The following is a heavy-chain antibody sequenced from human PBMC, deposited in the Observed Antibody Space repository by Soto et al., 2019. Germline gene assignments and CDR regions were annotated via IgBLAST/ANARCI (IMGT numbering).Heavy chain of an antibody. CDR1: GFTFSSYA. V-gene: IGHV3-23*01. D-gene: IGHD2-15*01. CDR2: ISGSGGST. Sequence: PGGSLRLSCAASGFTFSSYAMSWVRQATGKGLEWVSAISGSGGSTYYADSVKGRFTISRDNSKNTLYLQMNSLRAEDTAVYYCAKGPSIVVVACWFDPWGQGTLVTVPQ. CDR3: AKGPSIVVVACWFDP. J-gene: IGHJ5*02.